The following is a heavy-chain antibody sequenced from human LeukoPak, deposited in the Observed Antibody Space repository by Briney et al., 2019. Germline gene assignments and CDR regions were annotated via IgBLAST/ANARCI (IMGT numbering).Heavy chain of an antibody. D-gene: IGHD3-22*01. Sequence: GGSLRLSCAASGFTFSSYAMSWVRQAPGRGLEWVSAISGSGGSTYYADSVKGRFTISRDNSKNTLYLQMNSLRAEDTAVYYCAKEQNYYDGSGYYPESFDYWGQGTLATVSS. V-gene: IGHV3-23*01. CDR1: GFTFSSYA. CDR3: AKEQNYYDGSGYYPESFDY. CDR2: ISGSGGST. J-gene: IGHJ4*02.